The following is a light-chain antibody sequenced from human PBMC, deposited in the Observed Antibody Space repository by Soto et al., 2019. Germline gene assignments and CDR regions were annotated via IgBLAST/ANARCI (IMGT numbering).Light chain of an antibody. Sequence: QSVLTQPPSVSRAPGQRVTVSCTGSSSNIGAGYDVHWYQQLPGTAPKLLIYGNNNRPSGVPDRFSGSKSGTSASLAITGLQAEDEADYYCLSYDGSLSAKIFGGGTKVTVL. CDR3: LSYDGSLSAKI. J-gene: IGLJ2*01. CDR1: SSNIGAGYD. CDR2: GNN. V-gene: IGLV1-40*01.